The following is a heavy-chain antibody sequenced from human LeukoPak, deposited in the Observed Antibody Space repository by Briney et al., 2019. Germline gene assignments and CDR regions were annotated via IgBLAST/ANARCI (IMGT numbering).Heavy chain of an antibody. CDR2: IRSKTHGGTT. CDR3: TRDGIPETNWSGYYIDY. V-gene: IGHV3-49*04. Sequence: GGSLRLSCAASGFTSSSYAMSWVRQAPGKGLEWVGFIRSKTHGGTTEFAAPVKGRFSISRDDSKRIAYLQMNSLKTEDTAVYYCTRDGIPETNWSGYYIDYWGQGTLVTVSS. CDR1: GFTSSSYA. J-gene: IGHJ4*02. D-gene: IGHD3-3*01.